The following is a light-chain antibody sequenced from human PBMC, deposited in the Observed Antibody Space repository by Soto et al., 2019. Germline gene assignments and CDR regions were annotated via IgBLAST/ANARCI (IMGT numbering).Light chain of an antibody. V-gene: IGKV1-5*01. CDR2: DAS. CDR1: QSINRL. CDR3: QQYNRYSLT. Sequence: DIQMTQSPSTLSASVGDRVTITCRASQSINRLLAWYQQKPGQAPKLLIYDASNLESGVPSRFSGSGSGTEFALTISGLQPDDFGSYYCQQYNRYSLTLGGGTKVEIK. J-gene: IGKJ4*01.